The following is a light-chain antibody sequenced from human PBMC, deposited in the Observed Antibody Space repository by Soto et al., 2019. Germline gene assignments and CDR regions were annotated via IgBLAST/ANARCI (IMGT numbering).Light chain of an antibody. CDR2: GAS. Sequence: EIVLTQSPGTLSLSPGERATLSCRASQSVSSSYLAWYQQKPGQAPRLLIYGASSRATGIPDRFSGSGSGTDFTRTISRLEPEDFAVYYCQRYGSSPRITFGQGTRLEIK. CDR1: QSVSSSY. CDR3: QRYGSSPRIT. J-gene: IGKJ5*01. V-gene: IGKV3-20*01.